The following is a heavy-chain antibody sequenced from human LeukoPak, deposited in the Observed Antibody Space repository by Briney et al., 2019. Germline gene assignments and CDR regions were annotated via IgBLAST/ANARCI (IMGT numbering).Heavy chain of an antibody. V-gene: IGHV4-31*03. Sequence: SETRSLTCTVSGGSISSGGYYWSWIRQHPGKGLEWIGYIYYSGSTYYNPSLKSRVTISVDTSKNQFSLKLSSVTAADTAVYYCASYMVRGVLGWFDPWGQGTLVTVSS. J-gene: IGHJ5*02. CDR3: ASYMVRGVLGWFDP. CDR2: IYYSGST. D-gene: IGHD3-10*01. CDR1: GGSISSGGYY.